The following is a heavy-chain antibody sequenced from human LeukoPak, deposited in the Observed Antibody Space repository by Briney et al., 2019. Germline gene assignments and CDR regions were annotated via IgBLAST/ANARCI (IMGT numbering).Heavy chain of an antibody. J-gene: IGHJ4*02. CDR3: ARAEDYYDSSGYYGY. D-gene: IGHD3-22*01. Sequence: SETLSLTCAVSGGSISSSNWWSWVRQPPGKGLEWIGEIYHSGRTNYNPSLKSRVTISVDKSKNQFSLKLSSVTAADTAVYYCARAEDYYDSSGYYGYWGQGTLVTVSS. CDR2: IYHSGRT. CDR1: GGSISSSNW. V-gene: IGHV4-4*02.